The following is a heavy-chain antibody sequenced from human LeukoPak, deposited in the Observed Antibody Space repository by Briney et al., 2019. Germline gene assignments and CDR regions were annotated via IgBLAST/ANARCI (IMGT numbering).Heavy chain of an antibody. CDR2: ISSSSSYI. V-gene: IGHV3-21*01. D-gene: IGHD4-17*01. Sequence: GGSLRLSCAASGFTFSSYSMNWVRQAPGKGLEWVSSISSSSSYIYYADSVKGRFTISRDNAKNSLYLQMNSLRADDTAVYYCTRDIVHGDYVSAYWGQGTLVTVSS. J-gene: IGHJ4*02. CDR3: TRDIVHGDYVSAY. CDR1: GFTFSSYS.